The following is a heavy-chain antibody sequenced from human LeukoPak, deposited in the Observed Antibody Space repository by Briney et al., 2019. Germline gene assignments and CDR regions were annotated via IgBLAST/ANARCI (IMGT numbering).Heavy chain of an antibody. J-gene: IGHJ4*02. D-gene: IGHD2-21*01. CDR1: GFRFSNYW. CDR3: AAWGDSSSNY. V-gene: IGHV3-7*01. CDR2: INPEGSQN. Sequence: GGSLGLSCAASGFRFSNYWMNWVRQAPEKGLEWVANINPEGSQNRYVDSVNGRFTVSRDNARNSLYLDMDSLTADDSAIYYCAAWGDSSSNYWGQGTLVTVSS.